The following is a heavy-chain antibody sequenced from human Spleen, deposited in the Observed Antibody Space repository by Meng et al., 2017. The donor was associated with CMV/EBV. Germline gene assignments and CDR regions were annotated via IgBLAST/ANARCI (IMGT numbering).Heavy chain of an antibody. Sequence: GESLKISCAASGFTFSTYSMNWVRPAPGKGLEWLSSISSSSGYIFYADSVKGRFTISRDNAKNSLYLQMNSLRAEVTAVYYCARDKTPGYGMDVWGQGTTVTVSS. V-gene: IGHV3-21*01. CDR3: ARDKTPGYGMDV. J-gene: IGHJ6*02. CDR2: ISSSSGYI. CDR1: GFTFSTYS. D-gene: IGHD2-15*01.